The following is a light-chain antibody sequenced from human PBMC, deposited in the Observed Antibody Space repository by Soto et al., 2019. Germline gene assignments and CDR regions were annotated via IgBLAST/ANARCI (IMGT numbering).Light chain of an antibody. CDR3: GTWDSSLSAWV. Sequence: QSALTQPPSVSAAPGQKVTISCSGSSSNIGNNYVSWYQQLPGTAPKLLIYENNKRPSGIPDRFSGSKSGTSATLGITGLQTGDEADYYCGTWDSSLSAWVFGGGTKLTV. V-gene: IGLV1-51*02. CDR2: ENN. CDR1: SSNIGNNY. J-gene: IGLJ3*02.